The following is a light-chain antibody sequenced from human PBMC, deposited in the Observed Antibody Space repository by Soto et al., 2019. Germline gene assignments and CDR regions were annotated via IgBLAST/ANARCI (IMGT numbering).Light chain of an antibody. CDR2: DDS. V-gene: IGLV3-21*02. CDR1: NSGSKT. CDR3: QVWDLSTVHYV. Sequence: YELTLPPSMSVAPGRTARVTCGGNNSGSKTVHWYQQKAGQAAVLVVYDDSARPSGIPERFSGSNSGNTATLTISRVEAGDEADYYCQVWDLSTVHYVFGTGTKVNVL. J-gene: IGLJ1*01.